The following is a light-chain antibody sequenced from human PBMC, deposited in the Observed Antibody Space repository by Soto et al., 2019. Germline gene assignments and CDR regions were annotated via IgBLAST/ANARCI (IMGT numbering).Light chain of an antibody. CDR1: QSLLHSKRYNY. CDR3: MQALQTPLT. Sequence: DIVMTQSPLSLPVTPGEPASISCRSSQSLLHSKRYNYLDWYLQKPGQSPQLLIYFGSNRASGVPDRFSGSGSGTDFTLKISRVEAEDVGVYYCMQALQTPLTFGGGTKVEIK. V-gene: IGKV2-28*01. CDR2: FGS. J-gene: IGKJ4*01.